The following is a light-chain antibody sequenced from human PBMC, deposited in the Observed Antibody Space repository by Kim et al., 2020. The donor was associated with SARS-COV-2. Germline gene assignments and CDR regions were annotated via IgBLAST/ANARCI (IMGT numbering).Light chain of an antibody. V-gene: IGKV3-20*01. CDR1: RSVSSSY. CDR3: QQYGSSPYT. J-gene: IGKJ2*01. Sequence: LSPGERSALTCRASRSVSSSYLAWYQQKPGQAPRLLIYGASSRDTGIPDRFSGSGSGTDFTLTISRLEPEDFAVYYCQQYGSSPYTFGQGTKLEI. CDR2: GAS.